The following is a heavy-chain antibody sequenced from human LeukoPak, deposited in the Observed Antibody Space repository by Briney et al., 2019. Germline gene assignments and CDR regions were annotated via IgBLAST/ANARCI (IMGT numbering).Heavy chain of an antibody. V-gene: IGHV4-59*01. CDR3: ARDGGYSGYDLDY. CDR2: IYYSGST. Sequence: SETLSLTCTVSGGSISSYYWSWIRQPPGKGLEWIGYIYYSGSTNYNPSLKSRVTISVDTSKNQFSLKLSSVTAADTAVYYCARDGGYSGYDLDYWGQGTPVTVPS. D-gene: IGHD5-12*01. CDR1: GGSISSYY. J-gene: IGHJ4*02.